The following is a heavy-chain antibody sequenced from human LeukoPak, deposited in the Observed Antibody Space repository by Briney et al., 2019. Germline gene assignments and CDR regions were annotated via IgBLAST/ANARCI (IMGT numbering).Heavy chain of an antibody. V-gene: IGHV3-7*01. CDR2: IHPEGNEK. Sequence: PGGSLRLSCAVSGFSFTNFWMSWVRQAPGRGLEWVANIHPEGNEKYHVESVKGRFTISRDNTKNLLFLQMNGLRAEDTAMYYCARDGWFGDYNWFDPWGQGTLVTVSS. D-gene: IGHD3-10*01. CDR3: ARDGWFGDYNWFDP. CDR1: GFSFTNFW. J-gene: IGHJ5*02.